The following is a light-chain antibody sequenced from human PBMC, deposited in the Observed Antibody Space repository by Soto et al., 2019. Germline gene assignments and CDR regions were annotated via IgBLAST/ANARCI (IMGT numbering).Light chain of an antibody. CDR1: QSVSSY. J-gene: IGKJ3*01. Sequence: DIVLTQSPATLSLSPGERATLSCRASQSVSSYLAWYQQKPGQAPRLLIYDASNSATGIPARFSGSGSGTDFPLTISSLEPEDFAVYYCQQRSNWPPIFTFGPGTKVDIK. CDR3: QQRSNWPPIFT. V-gene: IGKV3-11*01. CDR2: DAS.